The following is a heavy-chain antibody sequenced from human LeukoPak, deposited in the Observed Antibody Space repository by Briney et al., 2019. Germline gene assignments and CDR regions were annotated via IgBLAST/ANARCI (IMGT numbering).Heavy chain of an antibody. V-gene: IGHV3-73*01. CDR3: ARERGGSSWYGKLYYYYYMDV. CDR2: IRSKANSYAT. D-gene: IGHD6-13*01. Sequence: GGSLRLSCAASGFTFSGSAMHWVRQASGKGLEWVGRIRSKANSYATAYAASVKGRFTISRDDSKNTAYLQMNSLRAEDTAVYYCARERGGSSWYGKLYYYYYMDVWGKGTTVTISS. J-gene: IGHJ6*03. CDR1: GFTFSGSA.